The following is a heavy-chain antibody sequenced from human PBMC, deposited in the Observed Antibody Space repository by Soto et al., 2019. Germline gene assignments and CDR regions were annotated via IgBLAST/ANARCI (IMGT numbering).Heavy chain of an antibody. Sequence: SETLSLTCTASGGSISSGGYYWSWIRQHPGKGLEWIGYIYYSGSTYYNPSLKSRVTISVDTSKNQFSLKLSSVTAADTAVYYCARGKLGYCSSTSCPHTAYYYYYGMDVWGQGTTVTVSS. J-gene: IGHJ6*02. CDR1: GGSISSGGYY. CDR2: IYYSGST. D-gene: IGHD2-2*01. V-gene: IGHV4-31*03. CDR3: ARGKLGYCSSTSCPHTAYYYYYGMDV.